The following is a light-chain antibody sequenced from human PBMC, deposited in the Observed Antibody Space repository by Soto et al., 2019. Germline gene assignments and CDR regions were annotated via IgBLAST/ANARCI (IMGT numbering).Light chain of an antibody. CDR3: QSYDSGLSGYV. V-gene: IGLV1-40*01. J-gene: IGLJ1*01. CDR2: GDF. Sequence: QPVLTQPPSVSGAPGQRVTVSCSGSRTNIGAGFDVHWYQHLPGTAPKLLIYGDFNRPSGVPDRFSGSKSGTSASLAITGLQADDEADYFCQSYDSGLSGYVFGTGTKLTVL. CDR1: RTNIGAGFD.